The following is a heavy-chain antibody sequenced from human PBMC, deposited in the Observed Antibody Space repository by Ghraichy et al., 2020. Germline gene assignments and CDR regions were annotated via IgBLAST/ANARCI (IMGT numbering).Heavy chain of an antibody. V-gene: IGHV3-7*01. J-gene: IGHJ4*02. Sequence: WVGRAPGGGVEWVAQSSDTGGDKDCVDSVKGRFTISRDSAKNSLHLQMNNLRAEDTAVYYCASDSWNWALMHYWGQGTLVTVSS. D-gene: IGHD1-7*01. CDR2: SSDTGGDK. CDR3: ASDSWNWALMHY.